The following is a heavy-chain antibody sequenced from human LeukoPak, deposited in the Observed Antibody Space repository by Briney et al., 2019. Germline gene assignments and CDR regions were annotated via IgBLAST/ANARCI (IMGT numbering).Heavy chain of an antibody. D-gene: IGHD3-10*01. J-gene: IGHJ4*02. CDR3: ARGTMGLDY. V-gene: IGHV3-74*01. Sequence: GSLRLSCAASGFTFSSYWMHWVRPAPGKGLVWVSRINSDGSYIGYADSVKGRFTISRDNAKNTLYLQINSLRAEDTAVYYCARGTMGLDYWGQGTLVTVSS. CDR1: GFTFSSYW. CDR2: INSDGSYI.